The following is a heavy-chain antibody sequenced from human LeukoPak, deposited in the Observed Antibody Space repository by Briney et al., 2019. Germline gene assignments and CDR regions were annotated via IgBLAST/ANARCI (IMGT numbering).Heavy chain of an antibody. J-gene: IGHJ4*02. CDR1: GGSFSGYY. Sequence: PSETLSLTCAVYGGSFSGYYWSWIRQPPGKGLEWIGEINHSGSTNYNPSLKSRVTISVDTSKNQFSLKLGSVTAADTAVYYCAREEALRSGSFDYWGQGTLVTVSS. CDR3: AREEALRSGSFDY. CDR2: INHSGST. D-gene: IGHD1-26*01. V-gene: IGHV4-34*01.